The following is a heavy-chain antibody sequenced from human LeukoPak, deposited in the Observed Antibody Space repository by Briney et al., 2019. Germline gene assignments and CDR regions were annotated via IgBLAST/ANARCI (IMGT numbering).Heavy chain of an antibody. CDR1: GFTFSSYG. D-gene: IGHD5-24*01. CDR2: ISYDGSNK. J-gene: IGHJ4*02. V-gene: IGHV3-30*18. CDR3: AKDFGVPDGHFDY. Sequence: GGYLRLSCAASGFTFSSYGMHWVRQAPGKGLEWVAVISYDGSNKYYADSVKGRFTISRDNSKNTLYLQMNSLRAEDTAVYYCAKDFGVPDGHFDYWGQGTLVTVSS.